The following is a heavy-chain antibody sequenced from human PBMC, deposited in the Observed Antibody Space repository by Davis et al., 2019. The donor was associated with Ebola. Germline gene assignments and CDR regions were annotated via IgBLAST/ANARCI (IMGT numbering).Heavy chain of an antibody. Sequence: SETLSLTCIVSGGSITSYYWSWIRQPAGKGLEWIGRIYGGGSTTYNPSLEGRVTILLDTSKNQFSLKLRSVTAADTAVYFCARLSGLFSSSSGALYFDLWGRGTLVSVSS. CDR2: IYGGGST. CDR1: GGSITSYY. CDR3: ARLSGLFSSSSGALYFDL. D-gene: IGHD6-6*01. J-gene: IGHJ2*01. V-gene: IGHV4-4*07.